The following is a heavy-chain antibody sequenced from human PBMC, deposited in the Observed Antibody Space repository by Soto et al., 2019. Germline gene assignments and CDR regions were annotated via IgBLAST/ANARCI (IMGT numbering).Heavy chain of an antibody. J-gene: IGHJ4*02. Sequence: EVQLVESGGGLVQPGGSLRLSCAASGFTFSDHYMDGVRQAPGKGLEWVGRTRNKANSYSTEYAASVRGRFTISRDESKNSLYLQMNSLKTEDTAVYYCVRTSHYGSGSWNFDYWGQGTLVTVSS. CDR3: VRTSHYGSGSWNFDY. CDR2: TRNKANSYST. V-gene: IGHV3-72*01. D-gene: IGHD3-10*01. CDR1: GFTFSDHY.